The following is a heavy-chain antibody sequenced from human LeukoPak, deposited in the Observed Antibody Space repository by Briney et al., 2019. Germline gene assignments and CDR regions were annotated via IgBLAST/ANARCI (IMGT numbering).Heavy chain of an antibody. D-gene: IGHD6-13*01. CDR2: IYPSDSDT. J-gene: IGHJ4*02. V-gene: IGHV5-51*01. Sequence: GESLQISCKGSGYSFTTSWIAWVRPMPGKGLEWMGIIYPSDSDTRYSPSFQGQVTISADKSTSTVYLQWTSLKASDTAMYYCARHRGIAAAGSPDYWGQGTLVTVSS. CDR1: GYSFTTSW. CDR3: ARHRGIAAAGSPDY.